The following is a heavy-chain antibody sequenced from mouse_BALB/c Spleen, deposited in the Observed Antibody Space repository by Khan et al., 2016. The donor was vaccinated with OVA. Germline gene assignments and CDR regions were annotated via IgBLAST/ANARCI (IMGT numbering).Heavy chain of an antibody. CDR1: GFSLTNYG. V-gene: IGHV2-6-1*01. D-gene: IGHD1-1*02. J-gene: IGHJ4*01. CDR3: ARQPYYHYYVMDY. Sequence: QVQLKESGPGLVAPSQTLSITCTISGFSLTNYGVHWVRQPPGKGLEWLVVIWSDGSTTYYSALKSRLSISKDNSKSHVFLILISLQTDDTAVYDCARQPYYHYYVMDYWGQGTSVTVSS. CDR2: IWSDGST.